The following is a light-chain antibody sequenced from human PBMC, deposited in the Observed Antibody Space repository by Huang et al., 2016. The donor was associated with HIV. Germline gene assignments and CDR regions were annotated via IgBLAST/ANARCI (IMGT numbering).Light chain of an antibody. CDR2: SEA. Sequence: EIMMTQSPATLSVSPVERATLSCRASQSVSSNLAWYQQKPGQAPRLLIYSEAARATGIPPRFSGSGSGTEFSLTISSRQSEDLAVYYCQQYNNWTPITFGQGTRLEIK. CDR1: QSVSSN. CDR3: QQYNNWTPIT. J-gene: IGKJ5*01. V-gene: IGKV3-15*01.